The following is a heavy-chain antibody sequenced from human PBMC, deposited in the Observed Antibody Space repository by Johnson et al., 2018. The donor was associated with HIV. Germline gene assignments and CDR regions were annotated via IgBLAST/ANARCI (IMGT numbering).Heavy chain of an antibody. D-gene: IGHD3-22*01. CDR3: ARGVSSGYYSNAFDV. CDR1: GFTFSDYY. Sequence: QVQLVESGGGLVKPGGSLRLSCAASGFTFSDYYMSWIRQAPGKGLEWVSNISSSGSTIYYADSVTGRFTISRDNAKNSLYLQMNSLRAEDTALYYCARGVSSGYYSNAFDVWGQGTMATVSS. V-gene: IGHV3-11*01. J-gene: IGHJ3*01. CDR2: ISSSGSTI.